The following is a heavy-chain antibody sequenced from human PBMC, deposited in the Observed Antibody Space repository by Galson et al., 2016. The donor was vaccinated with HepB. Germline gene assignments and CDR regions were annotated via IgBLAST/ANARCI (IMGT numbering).Heavy chain of an antibody. J-gene: IGHJ4*02. CDR3: ARTIVAVPGANDYFDY. CDR1: GFTFSSNW. CDR2: IKPDGSEK. Sequence: SLRLSCAASGFTFSSNWMGWVRQSPGKGLEWVGNIKPDGSEKYHVDSVKGRFTISRDNARNSLYLQMNSLRAEDTAVYYCARTIVAVPGANDYFDYWGQGTLVTVSS. D-gene: IGHD2-2*01. V-gene: IGHV3-7*01.